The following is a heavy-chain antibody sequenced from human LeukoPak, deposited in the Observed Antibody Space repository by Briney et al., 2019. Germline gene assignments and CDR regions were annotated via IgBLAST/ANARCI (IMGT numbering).Heavy chain of an antibody. J-gene: IGHJ6*03. V-gene: IGHV1-2*02. CDR2: INLNGGGT. CDR3: ATRCTNGVCYKAYYMDV. CDR1: GYSLTSYY. D-gene: IGHD2-8*01. Sequence: ASVKVSCKASGYSLTSYYLHWVRQAPGQGLEWLGWINLNGGGTLTAQKFQGRVTMTRDASISTAYMELSGLRSDDTAVYYCATRCTNGVCYKAYYMDVWGKGTTVTVSS.